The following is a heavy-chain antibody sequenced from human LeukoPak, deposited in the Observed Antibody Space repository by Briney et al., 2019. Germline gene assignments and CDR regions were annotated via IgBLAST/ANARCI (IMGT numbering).Heavy chain of an antibody. CDR3: AKVGHNSWDFDY. D-gene: IGHD2-15*01. J-gene: IGHJ4*02. V-gene: IGHV3-33*06. CDR1: GFTFSSYG. Sequence: GGSLRLSCAASGFTFSSYGMHWVRQAPGKGLEWVAVIWYDGSNKYYADSVKGRFTISRDNSKNTLYLQMNSLRAEDTAVYYCAKVGHNSWDFDYWGQGTLVTVSS. CDR2: IWYDGSNK.